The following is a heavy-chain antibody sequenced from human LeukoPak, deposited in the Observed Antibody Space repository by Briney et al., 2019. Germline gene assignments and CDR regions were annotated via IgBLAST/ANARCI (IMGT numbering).Heavy chain of an antibody. CDR2: IYYSGST. D-gene: IGHD3-22*01. J-gene: IGHJ5*02. CDR3: ARRPDSSGWNRWFDP. V-gene: IGHV4-59*08. CDR1: GGSISSYY. Sequence: SETLSLTCTVSGGSISSYYWSWIRQPPGKGLEWIGYIYYSGSTNYNPSLKSRVTISVDTSKNQFSLKLTSVTAADTAVYYCARRPDSSGWNRWFDPWGQGTLVTVSS.